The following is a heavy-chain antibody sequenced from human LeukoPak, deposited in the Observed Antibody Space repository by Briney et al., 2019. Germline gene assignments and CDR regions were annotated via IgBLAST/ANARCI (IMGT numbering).Heavy chain of an antibody. CDR3: ARQRKSIAARGDYYYYMDV. V-gene: IGHV5-51*01. CDR1: GYSFTSYR. D-gene: IGHD6-6*01. CDR2: IYPGDSDT. J-gene: IGHJ6*03. Sequence: PGESLKISCKGSGYSFTSYRIGWVRQMPGKGLEWMGIIYPGDSDTRYSPSFQGQVTISADKSISTAYLQWSSLKASDTAMYYCARQRKSIAARGDYYYYMDVWGKGTTVTVSS.